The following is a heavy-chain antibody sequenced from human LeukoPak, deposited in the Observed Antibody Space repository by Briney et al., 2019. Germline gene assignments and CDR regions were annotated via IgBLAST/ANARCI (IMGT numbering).Heavy chain of an antibody. J-gene: IGHJ1*01. Sequence: ASVKVSCKASGYTFTSYGISWVRHAPGQGLGWMGWISAYNGNTKYAQKPQGRLTMNTDTSTSTAHMELRSLRSDDTAVYYCAIGSGSYYGGYFQHWGQGTLVTVSS. V-gene: IGHV1-18*01. CDR3: AIGSGSYYGGYFQH. D-gene: IGHD1-26*01. CDR1: GYTFTSYG. CDR2: ISAYNGNT.